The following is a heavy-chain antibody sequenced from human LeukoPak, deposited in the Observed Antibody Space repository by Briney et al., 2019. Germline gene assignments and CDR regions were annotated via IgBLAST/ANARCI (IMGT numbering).Heavy chain of an antibody. V-gene: IGHV3-30*18. CDR3: AKSIVGATGDAFDI. Sequence: GRSLRLSCAASGFTFSNYGMHWVRQAPGKGLGWVAVISFDGSNKYYADSVKGRFTISRDNSKNTLYLQMNSLRAEDTAVYYCAKSIVGATGDAFDIWGQGTMVTVSS. CDR1: GFTFSNYG. D-gene: IGHD1-26*01. J-gene: IGHJ3*02. CDR2: ISFDGSNK.